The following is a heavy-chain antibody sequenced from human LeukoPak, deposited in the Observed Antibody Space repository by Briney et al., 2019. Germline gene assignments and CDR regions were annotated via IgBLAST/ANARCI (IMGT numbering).Heavy chain of an antibody. V-gene: IGHV4-4*02. CDR3: ARTVVTPHLFDY. CDR2: VYRSGGT. CDR1: GDSISDKYW. Sequence: SETLSLTCAVSGDSISDKYWWRWVRQFPDKGLEWIGEVYRSGGTSYNPSLKSRVTVSIDYSKNQFSLKLSSVTAADTAVYYCARTVVTPHLFDYWGQGTLVTVSS. D-gene: IGHD4-23*01. J-gene: IGHJ4*02.